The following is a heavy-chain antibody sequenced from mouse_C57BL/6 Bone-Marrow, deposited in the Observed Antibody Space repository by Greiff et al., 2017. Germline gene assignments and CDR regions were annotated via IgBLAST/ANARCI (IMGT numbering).Heavy chain of an antibody. V-gene: IGHV14-4*01. D-gene: IGHD3-2*02. Sequence: VQLQQSGAELVRPGASVKLSCTASGYNIKDDYMHWVKQRPEQGLEWIGWIDPENGDTEYASKFQGKATITADTSSNTAYLQLSSLTSEDTAVYYLTTADSSGGWFAYWGQGTLVTVSA. CDR2: IDPENGDT. CDR1: GYNIKDDY. J-gene: IGHJ3*01. CDR3: TTADSSGGWFAY.